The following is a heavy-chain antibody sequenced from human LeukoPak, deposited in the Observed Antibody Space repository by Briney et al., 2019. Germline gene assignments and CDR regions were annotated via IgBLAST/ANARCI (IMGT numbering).Heavy chain of an antibody. CDR3: AKDPTYSSSWYSFDY. Sequence: PGGSLRLSCVASGFTFDNHAMTWVRQAPGKGLEWISTISGSGDSTHYAESVQGRFTIFRDNSKNMVFLQMNSLRAEDTAVHYCAKDPTYSSSWYSFDYWGQGTLVTVSS. CDR2: ISGSGDST. V-gene: IGHV3-23*01. D-gene: IGHD6-13*01. CDR1: GFTFDNHA. J-gene: IGHJ4*02.